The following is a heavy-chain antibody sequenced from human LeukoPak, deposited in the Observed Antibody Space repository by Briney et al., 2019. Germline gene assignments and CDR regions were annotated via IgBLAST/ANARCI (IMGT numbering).Heavy chain of an antibody. CDR2: ISSSSSTI. CDR1: GFTFSSYS. V-gene: IGHV3-48*04. Sequence: GGSLRLSCAASGFTFSSYSMNWVRQAPGKGLEWVSYISSSSSTIYYADSVKGRFTISRDNAKNSLYLQMNSLRAEDTAVYYCARDLMIVYYYGMDVWGQGTTVTVS. J-gene: IGHJ6*02. D-gene: IGHD3-22*01. CDR3: ARDLMIVYYYGMDV.